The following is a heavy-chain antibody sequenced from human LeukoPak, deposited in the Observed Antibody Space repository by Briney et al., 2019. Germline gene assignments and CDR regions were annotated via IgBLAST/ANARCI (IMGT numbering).Heavy chain of an antibody. CDR3: ARHFHPAETTGAYFDL. CDR1: GYNFTPYW. CDR2: TSAGYSYT. V-gene: IGHV5-51*01. Sequence: GESLKISCQSSGYNFTPYWIVWVRQMPGKGLEWMGITSAGYSYTIYSPSFQGQVTISVDKSISTAYLQWSSLKASDTAMYYCARHFHPAETTGAYFDLWGRGTLVTVSA. J-gene: IGHJ2*01. D-gene: IGHD4-17*01.